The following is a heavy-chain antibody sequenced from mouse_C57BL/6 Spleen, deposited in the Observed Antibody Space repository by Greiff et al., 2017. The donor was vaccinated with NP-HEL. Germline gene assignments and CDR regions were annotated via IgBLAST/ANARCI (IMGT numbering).Heavy chain of an antibody. CDR1: GYTFTSYW. CDR3: ARRDSYYYGKNY. V-gene: IGHV1-64*01. D-gene: IGHD1-1*01. J-gene: IGHJ2*01. CDR2: IHPNSGST. Sequence: QVQLQQPGAELVKPGASVKLSCKASGYTFTSYWMHWVKQRPGQGLEWIGMIHPNSGSTNYNEKFKSKATLTVDKSSSTAYMQLSSLTSEDSAVYYCARRDSYYYGKNYWGQGTTLTVSS.